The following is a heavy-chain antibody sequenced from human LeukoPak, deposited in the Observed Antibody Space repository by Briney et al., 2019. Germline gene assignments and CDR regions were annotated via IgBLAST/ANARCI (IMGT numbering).Heavy chain of an antibody. V-gene: IGHV4-4*07. CDR2: IYTSGST. CDR1: GGSISSYY. Sequence: SETLSLTCTVSGGSISSYYWSWIRQPAGKGLEWIGRIYTSGSTNYNPSLKSRVTISVDRSKNQFSLKLSSVTAADTAVYYCARDIEAHDAFDIWGQGTMVTVSS. D-gene: IGHD5-12*01. J-gene: IGHJ3*02. CDR3: ARDIEAHDAFDI.